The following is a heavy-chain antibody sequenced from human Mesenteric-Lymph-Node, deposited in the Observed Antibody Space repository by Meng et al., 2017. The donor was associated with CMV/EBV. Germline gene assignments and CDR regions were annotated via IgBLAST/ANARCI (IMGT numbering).Heavy chain of an antibody. CDR1: GFPFISSA. D-gene: IGHD6-6*01. CDR3: ARAALSIAAYNWFDP. J-gene: IGHJ5*02. V-gene: IGHV3-30-3*01. Sequence: SGFPFISSAMPWVRQAPGKGLEWVPVISYDGSNKYYAASVKGRFTISRDNSKNTLYLQMNSLRAEDTAVYYCARAALSIAAYNWFDPWGQGTLVTVSS. CDR2: ISYDGSNK.